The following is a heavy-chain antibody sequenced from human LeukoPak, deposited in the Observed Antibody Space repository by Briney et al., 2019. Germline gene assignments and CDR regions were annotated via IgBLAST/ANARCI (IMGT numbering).Heavy chain of an antibody. V-gene: IGHV1-24*01. Sequence: ASVKVSCKVSGYTLTELSMHWVRQAPGKGLEWMGGFDPEDGETIYAQKFQGRVTMTEDTSTDTAYMELSSLRSEDTAVYYCASILLGHYDILTGYYNWFDPWGQGTLVTVSS. CDR1: GYTLTELS. J-gene: IGHJ5*02. CDR3: ASILLGHYDILTGYYNWFDP. D-gene: IGHD3-9*01. CDR2: FDPEDGET.